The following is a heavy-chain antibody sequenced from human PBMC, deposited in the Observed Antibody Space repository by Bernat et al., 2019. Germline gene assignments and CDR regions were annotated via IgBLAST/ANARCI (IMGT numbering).Heavy chain of an antibody. V-gene: IGHV3-30*18. CDR3: AKDWDCSGGSCYEVGAFDI. CDR1: GFTFSSYG. J-gene: IGHJ3*02. Sequence: VQLVESGGGLVQPGGSLRLSCAASGFTFSSYGMHWVRQAPGKGLEWVAVISYDGSNKYYADSVKGRFTISRDNSKNTLYLQMNSLRAEDTAVYYCAKDWDCSGGSCYEVGAFDIWGQGTMVTVSS. CDR2: ISYDGSNK. D-gene: IGHD2-15*01.